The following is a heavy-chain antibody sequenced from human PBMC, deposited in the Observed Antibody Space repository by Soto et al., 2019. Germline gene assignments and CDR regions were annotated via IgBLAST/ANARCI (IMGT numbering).Heavy chain of an antibody. CDR1: GFTFSSYS. CDR3: ASSQLELRYYYYYGMDV. V-gene: IGHV3-21*01. J-gene: IGHJ6*02. Sequence: GGSLRLSCAASGFTFSSYSMNWVRQAPGKGLEWVSSISSSSSYIYYADSVKGRFTISRDNAKNSLYLQMNSLRAEDTAVYYCASSQLELRYYYYYGMDVWGQGTTVTVSS. D-gene: IGHD1-7*01. CDR2: ISSSSSYI.